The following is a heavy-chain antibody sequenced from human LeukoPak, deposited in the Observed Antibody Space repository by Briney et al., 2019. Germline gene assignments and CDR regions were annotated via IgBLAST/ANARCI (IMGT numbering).Heavy chain of an antibody. J-gene: IGHJ4*02. CDR3: AKDLGSSWEFDY. CDR2: IKQDGSEK. CDR1: GFTFGSYW. V-gene: IGHV3-7*01. D-gene: IGHD6-6*01. Sequence: GGSLRLSCAASGFTFGSYWMSWVRQAPGKGLEWVANIKQDGSEKYYVDSVKGRFTISRDNAKNSLYLQMNSLRAEDTAVYYCAKDLGSSWEFDYWGQGTLVTVSS.